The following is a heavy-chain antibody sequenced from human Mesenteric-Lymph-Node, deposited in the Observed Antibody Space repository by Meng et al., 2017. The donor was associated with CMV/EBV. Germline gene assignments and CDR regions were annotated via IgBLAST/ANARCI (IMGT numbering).Heavy chain of an antibody. CDR3: AREGITIFGADDASDV. J-gene: IGHJ3*01. CDR1: GFTFSKYN. D-gene: IGHD3-3*01. V-gene: IGHV3-48*04. CDR2: ISSSSSTT. Sequence: GESLKISCAASGFTFSKYNMNWVRQAPGKGLEWISYISSSSSTTYYADSVKGRFTISRDNAKNSLYLQLNSLTAEDTAVYYCAREGITIFGADDASDVWGQGTMVTVSS.